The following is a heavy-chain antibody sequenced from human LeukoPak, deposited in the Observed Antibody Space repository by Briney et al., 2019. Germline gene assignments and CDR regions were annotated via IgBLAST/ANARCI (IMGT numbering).Heavy chain of an antibody. V-gene: IGHV3-21*01. Sequence: GGSLRLSCAASGFTVSSNYMSWVRQAPGKGLEWVSSISSSSSYIYYADSVKGRFTISRDNAKNSLYLQMNSLRAEDTAVYYCARDLDRYYYYYGMDVWGQGTTVTVSS. CDR3: ARDLDRYYYYYGMDV. CDR2: ISSSSSYI. J-gene: IGHJ6*02. CDR1: GFTVSSNY.